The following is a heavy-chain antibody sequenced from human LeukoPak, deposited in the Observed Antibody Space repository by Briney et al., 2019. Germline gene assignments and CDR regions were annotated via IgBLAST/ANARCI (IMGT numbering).Heavy chain of an antibody. CDR2: IKSKTDGGTT. CDR1: GFTFRDYY. V-gene: IGHV3-15*01. J-gene: IGHJ4*02. CDR3: TTEVVFDY. Sequence: GGSLRLSCAASGFTFRDYYMSWIRQAPGKGLEWVGRIKSKTDGGTTDYAAPVKGRFTISRDDSKNTLYLQMNSLKTEDTAVYYCTTEVVFDYWGQGTLVTVSS. D-gene: IGHD2-15*01.